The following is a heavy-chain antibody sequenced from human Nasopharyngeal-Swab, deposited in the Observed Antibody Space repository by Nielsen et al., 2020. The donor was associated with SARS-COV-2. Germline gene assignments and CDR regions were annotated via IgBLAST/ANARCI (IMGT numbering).Heavy chain of an antibody. Sequence: GGSLRLSCAASGFTFSSYGMHWVRQAPGKGLEWVAVISYDGSNKYYADSVKGRFTISRDNSKNTLYLQMNSLRAEDTAVYYCARDFWATVVNPVGYWGQGTLVTVSS. V-gene: IGHV3-30*03. CDR1: GFTFSSYG. D-gene: IGHD4-23*01. CDR2: ISYDGSNK. J-gene: IGHJ4*02. CDR3: ARDFWATVVNPVGY.